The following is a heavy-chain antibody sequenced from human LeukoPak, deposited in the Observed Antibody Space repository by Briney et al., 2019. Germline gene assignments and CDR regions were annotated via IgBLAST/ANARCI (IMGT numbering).Heavy chain of an antibody. CDR1: GGSISSSSYY. J-gene: IGHJ4*02. Sequence: SETLSLTCTVSGGSISSSSYYWGWIRQPPGKGLEWIGSIYYSGSTYYNPSLKSRVTISVDTSKNQFSLKLSSVTAADTAVYYCARVDGYSSLSDYWGQGTLVTVSS. CDR3: ARVDGYSSLSDY. CDR2: IYYSGST. V-gene: IGHV4-39*07. D-gene: IGHD6-13*01.